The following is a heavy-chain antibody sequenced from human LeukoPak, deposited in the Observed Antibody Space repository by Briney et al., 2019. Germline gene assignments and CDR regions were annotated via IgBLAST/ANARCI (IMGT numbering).Heavy chain of an antibody. CDR3: ARDGGPLDY. CDR1: GFTFGIYW. D-gene: IGHD3-3*01. Sequence: GGSLRLSCAASGFTFGIYWMSWVRQAPGKGLEWVANIKQDGSEKYYVDSMKGRFTISRDNAKNSLYLQMNSLRGEDTAVYYCARDGGPLDYWGQGTLVTVSS. V-gene: IGHV3-7*01. J-gene: IGHJ4*02. CDR2: IKQDGSEK.